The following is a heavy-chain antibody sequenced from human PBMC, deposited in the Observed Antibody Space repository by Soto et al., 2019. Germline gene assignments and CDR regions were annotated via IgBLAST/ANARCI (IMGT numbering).Heavy chain of an antibody. J-gene: IGHJ5*02. CDR2: IYYSRST. Sequence: SGTLSLTCTVPGGSLNRNYWSWIRQPPGKGLEWIGYIYYSRSTNYNPSLKSRATISVDTSKNQFSLKLSSVTAADTAVYYSARSGIEAALRWTDLWGQGILVTVSS. CDR3: ARSGIEAALRWTDL. D-gene: IGHD6-13*01. CDR1: GGSLNRNY. V-gene: IGHV4-59*01.